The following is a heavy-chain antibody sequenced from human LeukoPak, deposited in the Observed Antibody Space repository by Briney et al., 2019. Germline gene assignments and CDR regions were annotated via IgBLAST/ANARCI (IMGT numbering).Heavy chain of an antibody. CDR3: ARRLDS. CDR1: GFTFSSYW. V-gene: IGHV3-74*01. CDR2: IITDGSST. Sequence: PGGSLRLSCAASGFTFSSYWMHWVRQAPGKGLVWVSRIITDGSSTTYADSVRGRFTISRDNAKNTLYLQMNSLRAEDTAVYYCARRLDSWGQGTLVTVSS. J-gene: IGHJ4*02.